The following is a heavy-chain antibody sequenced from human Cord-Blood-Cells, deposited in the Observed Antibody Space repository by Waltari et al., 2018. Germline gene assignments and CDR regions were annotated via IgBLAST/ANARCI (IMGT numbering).Heavy chain of an antibody. J-gene: IGHJ4*02. CDR2: IKQDGSEK. V-gene: IGHV3-7*01. CDR1: GFPFSSYW. Sequence: EVQLVESGGGLVQPGGSLRLSCAASGFPFSSYWMRWVRQAPGKGLEWVANIKQDGSEKYYVDSVKGRFTISRDNAKNSLYLQMNSLRAEDTAVYYCARDGRSGSYSDYWGQGTLVTVSS. D-gene: IGHD1-26*01. CDR3: ARDGRSGSYSDY.